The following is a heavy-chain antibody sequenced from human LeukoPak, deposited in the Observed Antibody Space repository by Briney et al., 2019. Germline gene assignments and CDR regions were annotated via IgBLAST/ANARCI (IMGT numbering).Heavy chain of an antibody. Sequence: PGGSLRLSCAASGFTFSSYVMHWVRQAPGKGLEWVAVISYDGSNKYYADSVKGRFTISRDNSKNTLYLQMNSLRAEDTAVYYCAKASSGYYTEYFQHWGQGTLVTVSS. CDR1: GFTFSSYV. V-gene: IGHV3-30*18. D-gene: IGHD3-22*01. CDR3: AKASSGYYTEYFQH. CDR2: ISYDGSNK. J-gene: IGHJ1*01.